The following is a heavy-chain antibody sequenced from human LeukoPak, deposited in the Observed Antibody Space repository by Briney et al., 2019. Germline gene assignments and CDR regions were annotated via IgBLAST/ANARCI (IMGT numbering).Heavy chain of an antibody. J-gene: IGHJ4*02. CDR3: AKDRDGDYVFDY. CDR1: GFTFSSYS. D-gene: IGHD4-17*01. Sequence: GGSLRLSCAASGFTFSSYSMNWVRQAPGKGLESVSSISSSSSYIYYADSVKGRFTISRDNSKDTLYLQMNSLKSEDTAVYYCAKDRDGDYVFDYWGQGTLVTVSS. CDR2: ISSSSSYI. V-gene: IGHV3-21*01.